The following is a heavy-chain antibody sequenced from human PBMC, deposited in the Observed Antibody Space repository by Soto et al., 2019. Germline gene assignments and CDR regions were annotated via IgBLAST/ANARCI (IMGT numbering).Heavy chain of an antibody. J-gene: IGHJ4*02. Sequence: QVQLVQSGAEVKKPGASVKVSCKASGYTFTSYGISWVRQAPGQGLEWMGWISGYNGDTNYAQKLQGRVTMTTDTSTNTADMELRSLRSADTAVYYCARAPQTGAGAGIGYWGQGTLVTVSS. CDR3: ARAPQTGAGAGIGY. CDR1: GYTFTSYG. D-gene: IGHD6-13*01. V-gene: IGHV1-18*04. CDR2: ISGYNGDT.